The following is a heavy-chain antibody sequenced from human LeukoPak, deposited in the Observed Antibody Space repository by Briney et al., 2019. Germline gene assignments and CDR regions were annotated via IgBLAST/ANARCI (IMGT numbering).Heavy chain of an antibody. CDR1: GFTFSNYW. V-gene: IGHV3-74*01. D-gene: IGHD6-13*01. CDR2: INSDGINT. CDR3: AKSGTRSSWSPRVKTYLDY. Sequence: PGGSLRLSCAASGFTFSNYWMHWVRQAPGKGLVWVSRINSDGINTSYADSVKGRFTISRDNSKNTLYLQMNSLRAEDTAVYYCAKSGTRSSWSPRVKTYLDYWGQGTLVTVSS. J-gene: IGHJ4*02.